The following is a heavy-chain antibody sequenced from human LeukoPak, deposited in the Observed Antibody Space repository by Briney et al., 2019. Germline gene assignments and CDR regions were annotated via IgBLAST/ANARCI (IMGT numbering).Heavy chain of an antibody. CDR3: TRVGDFWSGPTY. V-gene: IGHV3-23*01. D-gene: IGHD3-3*01. Sequence: PGGSLRLSCAASGFTFSSYAMSWVRQAPGKGLEWVSAISGSGGSTYYADSVKGRFTISRDNSKNTAYLQMNSLKTEDTAVYYCTRVGDFWSGPTYWGQGTLVTVSS. CDR2: ISGSGGST. J-gene: IGHJ4*02. CDR1: GFTFSSYA.